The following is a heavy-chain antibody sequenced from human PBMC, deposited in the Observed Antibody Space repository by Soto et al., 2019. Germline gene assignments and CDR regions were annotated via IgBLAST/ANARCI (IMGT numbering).Heavy chain of an antibody. CDR3: ARDPEEYYDYGRDY. V-gene: IGHV1-2*02. D-gene: IGHD3-16*01. J-gene: IGHJ4*02. Sequence: ASVKVSFKASGYTFTGYYMHWVRQAPGQGLEWMGWINPNSGGTNYAQKFQGRVTMTRDTSISTAYMELSRLRSDDTAVYYCARDPEEYYDYGRDYWGQGTLVTVSS. CDR2: INPNSGGT. CDR1: GYTFTGYY.